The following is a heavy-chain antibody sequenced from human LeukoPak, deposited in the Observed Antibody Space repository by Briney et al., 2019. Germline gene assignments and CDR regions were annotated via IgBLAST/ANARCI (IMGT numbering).Heavy chain of an antibody. V-gene: IGHV1-69*05. CDR2: IIPIFGTA. J-gene: IGHJ6*03. CDR1: GWTFSSYA. D-gene: IGHD4-11*01. Sequence: ASSVKVSCKASGWTFSSYAISWVRQAPGQGLEWMGGIIPIFGTANYAQKFQGRVTITTDESTSTAYMELSSLRSEDTAVYYCARARSNYPYYYYYMDVWGKGTTVTVSS. CDR3: ARARSNYPYYYYYMDV.